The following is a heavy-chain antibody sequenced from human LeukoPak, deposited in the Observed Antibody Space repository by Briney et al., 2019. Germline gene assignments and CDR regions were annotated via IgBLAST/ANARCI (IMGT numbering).Heavy chain of an antibody. J-gene: IGHJ4*02. CDR1: GYTFTSYG. Sequence: VASVKVSCKASGYTFTSYGISWVRQPPGQGLEWMGCICAYNGSTNYAQNHQGGATMTTDTSTSTAYMEISVPTADATAEYYCARDRISDSRENYFDYWGQGTQVTVSS. D-gene: IGHD3-22*01. V-gene: IGHV1-18*01. CDR2: ICAYNGST. CDR3: ARDRISDSRENYFDY.